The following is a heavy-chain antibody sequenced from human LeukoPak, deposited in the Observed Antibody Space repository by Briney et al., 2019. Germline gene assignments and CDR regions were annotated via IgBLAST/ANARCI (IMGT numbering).Heavy chain of an antibody. CDR3: ARDSGGWSYYFDY. Sequence: VSVSLPCKASGYIFTRYGKRGVRQARGQGLERRGWISAYNCNTNYAQKLQGRVTMTTDTSTSTAYMELRSLRSDDTAVYYCARDSGGWSYYFDYWGQGTLVTVSS. CDR1: GYIFTRYG. CDR2: ISAYNCNT. V-gene: IGHV1-18*01. D-gene: IGHD6-19*01. J-gene: IGHJ4*02.